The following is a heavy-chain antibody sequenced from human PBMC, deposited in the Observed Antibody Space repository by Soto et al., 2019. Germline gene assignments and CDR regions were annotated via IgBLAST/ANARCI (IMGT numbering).Heavy chain of an antibody. Sequence: GASVKVSCKVSGYTLTELSMHWVRQAPGKGLEWMGGFDPEDGETIYAQKFKGRVTMTEDTSTDTAYMELSSLRSEDTAVYYCATDLGYANNPAFDIWGQGTMVTVSS. J-gene: IGHJ3*02. CDR3: ATDLGYANNPAFDI. CDR1: GYTLTELS. D-gene: IGHD5-12*01. CDR2: FDPEDGET. V-gene: IGHV1-24*01.